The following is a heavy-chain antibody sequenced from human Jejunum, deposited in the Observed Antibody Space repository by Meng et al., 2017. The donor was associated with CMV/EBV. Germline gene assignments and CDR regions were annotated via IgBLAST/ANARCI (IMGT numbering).Heavy chain of an antibody. D-gene: IGHD2-2*01. V-gene: IGHV4-39*07. CDR2: VYYSGST. CDR1: ISSRPSS. CDR3: ANINRDCTTTNCYYNWFDP. J-gene: IGHJ5*02. Sequence: ISSRPSSWGWIRQPPGKGLEWIVSVYYSGSTYYNPSLQSRATISVDTSKNQFSLNLNSVTAADTAMYYCANINRDCTTTNCYYNWFDPWGQGTLVTVSS.